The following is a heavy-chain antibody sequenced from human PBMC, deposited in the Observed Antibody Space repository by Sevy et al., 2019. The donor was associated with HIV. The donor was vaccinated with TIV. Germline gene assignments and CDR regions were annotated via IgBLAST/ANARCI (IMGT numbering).Heavy chain of an antibody. CDR3: AKVDVVVPVADYGMDV. V-gene: IGHV3-23*01. CDR2: ISRSGGST. CDR1: RFTFSNYA. Sequence: GGSLRLSCAASRFTFSNYAMSWVRQVPGKGLEWVSSISRSGGSTYYADSVKGRFTISRDNSKNTLYLQMNRLRAEDTAVYYCAKVDVVVPVADYGMDVWGQGTTVTVSS. D-gene: IGHD2-2*01. J-gene: IGHJ6*02.